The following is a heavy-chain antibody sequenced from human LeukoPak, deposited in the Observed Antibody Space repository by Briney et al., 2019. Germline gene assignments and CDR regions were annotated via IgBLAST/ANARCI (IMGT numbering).Heavy chain of an antibody. V-gene: IGHV4-59*08. J-gene: IGHJ4*02. CDR2: VSYSGST. CDR1: GGSISSYY. D-gene: IGHD2-2*01. Sequence: SETLSLTCTVSGGSISSYYWSWIRQPPGKGLESIGYVSYSGSTNYNPSLKSRVTISVDTSKSQFSLKLNSVTAADTAVYYCARRCTTTSCFVQWGQGTLVTVSS. CDR3: ARRCTTTSCFVQ.